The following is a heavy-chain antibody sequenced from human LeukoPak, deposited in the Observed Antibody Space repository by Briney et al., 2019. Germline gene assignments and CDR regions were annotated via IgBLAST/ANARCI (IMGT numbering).Heavy chain of an antibody. V-gene: IGHV1-2*02. CDR3: ARGLDRVAGDN. CDR1: EYSFTGHY. Sequence: ASVKVSCKASEYSFTGHYMHWVRQAPGQGLEWMGWINPNSGGTNYAQKFQGRVTMTRDTSISTAYMELSRLTSDDTAVYYCARGLDRVAGDNWGQGTLVTVSS. J-gene: IGHJ4*02. D-gene: IGHD6-19*01. CDR2: INPNSGGT.